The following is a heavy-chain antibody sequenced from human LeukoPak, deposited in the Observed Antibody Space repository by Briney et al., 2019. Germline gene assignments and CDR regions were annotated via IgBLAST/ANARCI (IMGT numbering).Heavy chain of an antibody. Sequence: GGSLRLSCAASGFTFSSYWMSWVRQAPGKGLEWVANIKQDGSEKYYVDSVKGRFTISRDNAKNSLYLQMNGLRAEDTAVYYCARVNEEIVVVITLSFDYWGQGTLVTVSS. J-gene: IGHJ4*02. CDR3: ARVNEEIVVVITLSFDY. CDR2: IKQDGSEK. V-gene: IGHV3-7*01. CDR1: GFTFSSYW. D-gene: IGHD3-22*01.